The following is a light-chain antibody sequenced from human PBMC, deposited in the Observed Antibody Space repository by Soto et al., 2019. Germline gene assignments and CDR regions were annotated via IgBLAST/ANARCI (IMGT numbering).Light chain of an antibody. CDR1: ISDVGGYNY. CDR2: EVR. V-gene: IGLV2-14*01. CDR3: SSYTTSNTLA. Sequence: QAASVSGSPGQSVTISCTGTISDVGGYNYVSWYQRHPGKVPKLMIYEVRYRPSGVSNRFSGSKSGNTASLTISGLQAEDEAEYYCSSYTTSNTLAFGGGTKVTVL. J-gene: IGLJ3*02.